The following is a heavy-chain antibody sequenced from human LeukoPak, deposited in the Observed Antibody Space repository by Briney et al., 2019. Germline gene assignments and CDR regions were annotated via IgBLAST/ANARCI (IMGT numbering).Heavy chain of an antibody. CDR1: GGSISGYY. Sequence: SETLSLTCTVSGGSISGYYWSWIRQPPGEGLEWIGYIYYSGSTNYNPSLKSRVTISVDTSKNQFSLKLSSVTAADTAVYYCARDWLDSGTPDRFDYWGQGTLVTVSS. CDR2: IYYSGST. CDR3: ARDWLDSGTPDRFDY. V-gene: IGHV4-59*12. J-gene: IGHJ4*02. D-gene: IGHD3-10*01.